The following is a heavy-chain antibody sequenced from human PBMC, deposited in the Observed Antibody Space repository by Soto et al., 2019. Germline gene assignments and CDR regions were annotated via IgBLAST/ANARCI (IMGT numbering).Heavy chain of an antibody. CDR2: IYYSGST. CDR3: GRVGGGDSHNGMDV. Sequence: QVQLQESGPGLVKPSQTLSLTCTVSGGSISSGGYYWSWIRQHPGKGLEWIGYIYYSGSTYYNPSLKSRVTISVDTSKNHFPLKLGSVTAADTAVYYWGRVGGGDSHNGMDVGGQGTTVPVPS. D-gene: IGHD2-21*02. CDR1: GGSISSGGYY. V-gene: IGHV4-31*03. J-gene: IGHJ6*02.